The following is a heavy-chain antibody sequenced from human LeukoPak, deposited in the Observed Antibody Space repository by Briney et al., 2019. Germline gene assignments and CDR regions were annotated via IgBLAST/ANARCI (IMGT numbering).Heavy chain of an antibody. D-gene: IGHD1-26*01. V-gene: IGHV1-69*01. CDR3: ARGEWELLGEVY. Sequence: VASVKVSCKASGGTFSSYAINWVRQAPGQGLEWMGGIIPIFGTANYAQKFQGRVTITADESTSTAYMELSSLRSEDTAVYYCARGEWELLGEVYWGQGTLVTVSS. J-gene: IGHJ4*02. CDR1: GGTFSSYA. CDR2: IIPIFGTA.